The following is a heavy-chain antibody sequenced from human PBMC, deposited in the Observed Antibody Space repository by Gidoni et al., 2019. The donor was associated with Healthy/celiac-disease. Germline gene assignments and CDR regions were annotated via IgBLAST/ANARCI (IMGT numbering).Heavy chain of an antibody. Sequence: EVQLVESGGGLVQPVGSLRLSCSASGFTFSSYWMSWVLQAPGKGLEWVANIKQDGSEKYYVDSVKGRFTISRDNAKNSLYLQMNSLRAEDTAVYYCARVDGVITTFDYWGQGTLVTVSS. CDR1: GFTFSSYW. J-gene: IGHJ4*02. CDR2: IKQDGSEK. V-gene: IGHV3-7*01. D-gene: IGHD3-22*01. CDR3: ARVDGVITTFDY.